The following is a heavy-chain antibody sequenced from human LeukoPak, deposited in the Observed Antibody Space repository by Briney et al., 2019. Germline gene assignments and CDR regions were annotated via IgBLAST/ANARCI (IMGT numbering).Heavy chain of an antibody. Sequence: SETLSLTCTVSGGSISSYYWGWIRQPPGKGLEWIGTIYHSGSTYYNPSLKSRVTISVDTSKNQFSLKLSSVTAADTAVYYCARDVAARPDYFDYWGQGTLVTVSS. D-gene: IGHD6-6*01. CDR2: IYHSGST. J-gene: IGHJ4*02. CDR1: GGSISSYY. CDR3: ARDVAARPDYFDY. V-gene: IGHV4-59*12.